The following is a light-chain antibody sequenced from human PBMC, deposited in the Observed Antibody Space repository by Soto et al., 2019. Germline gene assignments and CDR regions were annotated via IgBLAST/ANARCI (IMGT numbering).Light chain of an antibody. Sequence: IVMTQSPATLSVSPGERATLSCRSSQSVSSSYLAWYQQKPGQAPRLLISGASGRATGVPDRFSGSGSGTDFTLTIDRLESEDFAVYFCQQYGDLPWTFGQGTKVDIK. J-gene: IGKJ1*01. CDR1: QSVSSSY. V-gene: IGKV3-20*01. CDR2: GAS. CDR3: QQYGDLPWT.